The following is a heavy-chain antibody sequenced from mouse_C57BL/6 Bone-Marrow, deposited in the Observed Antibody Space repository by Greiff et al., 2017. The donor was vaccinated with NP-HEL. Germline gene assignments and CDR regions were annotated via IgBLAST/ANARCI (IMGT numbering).Heavy chain of an antibody. CDR1: GFTFSDYY. CDR2: ISNGGGST. CDR3: ARLYDYGGYFDV. D-gene: IGHD2-4*01. Sequence: EVKLMESGGGLVQPGGSLKLSCAASGFTFSDYYMYWVRQTPEKRLEWVAYISNGGGSTYYPDTVKGRFTISRDNAKNTLYLQMSRLKSEDTAMYYCARLYDYGGYFDVWGTGTTVTVSS. V-gene: IGHV5-12*01. J-gene: IGHJ1*03.